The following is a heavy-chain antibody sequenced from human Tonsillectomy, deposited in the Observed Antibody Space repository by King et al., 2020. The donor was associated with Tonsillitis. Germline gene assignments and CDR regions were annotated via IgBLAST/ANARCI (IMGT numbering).Heavy chain of an antibody. CDR1: GFTFNTRW. CDR2: INSDGSGT. CDR3: ASDWSYGMDV. D-gene: IGHD2-8*02. J-gene: IGHJ6*02. V-gene: IGHV3-74*01. Sequence: VQLAESGGGLVQPGGSLRLSCAASGFTFNTRWMHWVRQGPGKGLLWVSHINSDGSGTSYVDSVRGRFTISRDNAKNTVYLQMESLRAEDTAVYYCASDWSYGMDVWGQGTTVTVSS.